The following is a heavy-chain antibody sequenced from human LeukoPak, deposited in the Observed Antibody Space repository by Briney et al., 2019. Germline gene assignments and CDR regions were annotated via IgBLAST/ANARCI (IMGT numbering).Heavy chain of an antibody. J-gene: IGHJ4*02. CDR2: ISNDGSRT. V-gene: IGHV3-74*01. Sequence: GGSLRLSCAVSGFTFISYWMHWVRQAPGKGLVWVSRISNDGSRTSYADSVKGRFTISRDNAKNTLYLQMNSLRAEDTAVYYCAGGFGFDYWGQGTLVSVSS. D-gene: IGHD3-16*01. CDR3: AGGFGFDY. CDR1: GFTFISYW.